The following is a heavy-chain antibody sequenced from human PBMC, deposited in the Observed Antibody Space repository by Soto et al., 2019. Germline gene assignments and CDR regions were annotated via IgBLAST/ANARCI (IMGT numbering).Heavy chain of an antibody. D-gene: IGHD5-12*01. CDR2: IYYSGST. CDR1: GGSISSYY. V-gene: IGHV4-59*01. J-gene: IGHJ6*03. Sequence: SETLSLTCTVSGGSISSYYWSWIRQPPGKGLEWIGYIYYSGSTNYNPSLKSRVTISVDTSKNQFSLKLSSVTAADTAVYYCARAFWGYDLFYYYYMDVWGKGTTVTVSS. CDR3: ARAFWGYDLFYYYYMDV.